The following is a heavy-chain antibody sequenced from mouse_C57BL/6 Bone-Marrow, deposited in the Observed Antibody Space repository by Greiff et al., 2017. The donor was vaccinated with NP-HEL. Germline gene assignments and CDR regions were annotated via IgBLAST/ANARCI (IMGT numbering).Heavy chain of an antibody. CDR1: GYTFTSYW. V-gene: IGHV1-64*01. Sequence: QVQLQQPGAELVKPGASVKLSCKASGYTFTSYWMHWVKQRPGQGLEWIGMIHPNSGSTNYNEKVKSKATLTVDKSSSTAYMQLSSLTSEDSAVYYFSRSRGNYVGYFDYWGQGTTLTVSS. J-gene: IGHJ2*01. D-gene: IGHD2-1*01. CDR3: SRSRGNYVGYFDY. CDR2: IHPNSGST.